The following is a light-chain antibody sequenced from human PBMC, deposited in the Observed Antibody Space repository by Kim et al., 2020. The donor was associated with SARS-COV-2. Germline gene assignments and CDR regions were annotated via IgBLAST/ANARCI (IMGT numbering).Light chain of an antibody. CDR2: LNSDGSH. J-gene: IGLJ2*01. CDR3: QTWGTGNVV. V-gene: IGLV4-69*01. Sequence: SVKLTCTLSSGHSSSAIAWHQQQPEKGPRYLMKLNSDGSHSKGDGIPDRFSGSSSGAERYLTISSLQSEDEADYYCQTWGTGNVVFGGGTQLTVL. CDR1: SGHSSSA.